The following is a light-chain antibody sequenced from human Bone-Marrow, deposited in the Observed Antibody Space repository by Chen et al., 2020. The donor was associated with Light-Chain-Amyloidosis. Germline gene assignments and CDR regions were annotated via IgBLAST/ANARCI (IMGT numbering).Light chain of an antibody. CDR3: QSYDIAKV. CDR2: EDN. Sequence: NFVLIQPHSVSESPGKTVTISCTRSSGYIASNYVHWYQQRPGRSPTIVIYEDNQRPSGVPDRFSGSLDRSYNSAALTISGLKTEDEGDYYCQSYDIAKVFGGGTKVTVL. J-gene: IGLJ2*01. CDR1: SGYIASNY. V-gene: IGLV6-57*01.